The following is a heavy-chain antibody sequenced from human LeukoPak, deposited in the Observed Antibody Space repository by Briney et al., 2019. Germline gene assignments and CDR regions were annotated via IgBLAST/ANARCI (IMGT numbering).Heavy chain of an antibody. V-gene: IGHV4-59*08. D-gene: IGHD3-22*01. CDR3: ARQGIVITTTIIEGGDWFDP. J-gene: IGHJ5*02. CDR1: GGSISSYY. Sequence: SATLSLTCTVSGGSISSYYWNWIRQPPGKGLEWIGYIYYSGSTNYSPSLKSRVTISVDTSKNQFSLKLSSVTAAGTAVYYCARQGIVITTTIIEGGDWFDPWGQGTLVTVSS. CDR2: IYYSGST.